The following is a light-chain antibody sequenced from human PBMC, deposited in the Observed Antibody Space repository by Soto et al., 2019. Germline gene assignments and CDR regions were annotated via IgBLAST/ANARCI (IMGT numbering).Light chain of an antibody. V-gene: IGLV2-8*01. J-gene: IGLJ3*02. CDR3: TSYVGNDIWV. CDR1: SSDVGAYKY. CDR2: EVT. Sequence: QSALTQPPSASGSPGQSVTISCTGTSSDVGAYKYVSWYQQYPGKAPKLMIYEVTKRPSGVPDRFSGSKSGNTASLTVSGLQAEDAAYYYCTSYVGNDIWVFGGGTKLTVL.